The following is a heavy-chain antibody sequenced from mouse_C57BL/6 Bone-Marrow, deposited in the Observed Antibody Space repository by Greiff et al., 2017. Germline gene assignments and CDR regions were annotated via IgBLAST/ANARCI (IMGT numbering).Heavy chain of an antibody. Sequence: EVMLVESGGGLVQPGGSLSLSCAASGFTFTDYYMSWVRQPPGKALEWLGFIRNKANGYTTEYSASVKGRFTISRDNSQRILYLQMNALRAEDSDTYYCERVPRLYAMDYWGQGTSVTVSS. V-gene: IGHV7-3*01. J-gene: IGHJ4*01. CDR3: ERVPRLYAMDY. CDR2: IRNKANGYTT. CDR1: GFTFTDYY. D-gene: IGHD2-10*02.